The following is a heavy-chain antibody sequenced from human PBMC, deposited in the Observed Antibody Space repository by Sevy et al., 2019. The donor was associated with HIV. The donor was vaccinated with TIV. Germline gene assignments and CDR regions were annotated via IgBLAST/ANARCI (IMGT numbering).Heavy chain of an antibody. Sequence: ASVKVSCKASGYTFTSYGISWVRQAPGQGLEWMGWISAYNGNTNYAQKLQGRVTMTTDTSTSTAYMELRSLRSDDTAVYYCASDKATVTKPASYGMDVWGQGTTVTVSS. CDR3: ASDKATVTKPASYGMDV. D-gene: IGHD4-17*01. J-gene: IGHJ6*02. V-gene: IGHV1-18*01. CDR1: GYTFTSYG. CDR2: ISAYNGNT.